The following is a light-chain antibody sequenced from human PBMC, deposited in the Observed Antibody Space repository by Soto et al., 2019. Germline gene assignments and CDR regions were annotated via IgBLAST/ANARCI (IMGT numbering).Light chain of an antibody. CDR3: QQSYSTPPT. J-gene: IGKJ1*01. CDR1: QSISSY. V-gene: IGKV1-39*01. CDR2: AAS. Sequence: DIVMTQSPFALSASVGDRVTITCRASQSISSYLNWYQQKPGKAPKLLIYAASSLQSGVPSRFSGSGSGTDFTLTISSLQPEDFATYYCQQSYSTPPTFGQGTKLDIK.